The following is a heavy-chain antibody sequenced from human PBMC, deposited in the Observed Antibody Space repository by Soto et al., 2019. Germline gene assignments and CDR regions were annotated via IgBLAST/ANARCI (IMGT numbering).Heavy chain of an antibody. CDR3: ARVSAGGTRWFDS. J-gene: IGHJ5*01. V-gene: IGHV4-31*03. D-gene: IGHD6-13*01. Sequence: PSETLSLTCSVSGGSISTGVWYWSWVREHPGKGLEWIGDIYYRGTTSYNPSLGGRVTISRDTSKNQVSLKLNSVTAADTAVYYCARVSAGGTRWFDSWGQGIRLTVS. CDR1: GGSISTGVWY. CDR2: IYYRGTT.